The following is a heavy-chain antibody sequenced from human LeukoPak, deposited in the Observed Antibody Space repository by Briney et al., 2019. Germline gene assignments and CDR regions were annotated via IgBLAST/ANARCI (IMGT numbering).Heavy chain of an antibody. V-gene: IGHV3-11*03. J-gene: IGHJ4*02. CDR2: ISGSSSYT. D-gene: IGHD3-10*01. Sequence: GGSLRLSCAASGFTFSDYYMSWIRQAPGKGLEWVSYISGSSSYTNYADSVKGRFAMSRDNAKNLLYLLMNSLRAEDTAVYYCARISGSGSNYGPFDYWGQGTLVTVSS. CDR1: GFTFSDYY. CDR3: ARISGSGSNYGPFDY.